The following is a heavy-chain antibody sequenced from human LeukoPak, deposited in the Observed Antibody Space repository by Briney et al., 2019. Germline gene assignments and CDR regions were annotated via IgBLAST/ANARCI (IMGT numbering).Heavy chain of an antibody. Sequence: NPSETLSLTCTVSGGSISSYYWSWIRQPAGKGLEWIGRIYTSGSTNYNPSLKSRVTMSVDTSKNQFSLKLSSVTAADTAVYYCARSGYCSSASCYTRWFDPGAREPWSPSPQ. CDR3: ARSGYCSSASCYTRWFDP. J-gene: IGHJ5*02. CDR1: GGSISSYY. D-gene: IGHD2-2*02. CDR2: IYTSGST. V-gene: IGHV4-4*07.